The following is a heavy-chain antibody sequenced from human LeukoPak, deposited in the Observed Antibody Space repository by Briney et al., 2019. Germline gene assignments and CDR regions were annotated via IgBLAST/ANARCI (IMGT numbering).Heavy chain of an antibody. D-gene: IGHD5-18*01. V-gene: IGHV1-69*01. CDR2: IIPIFGTA. Sequence: VASVEVSCKASGDTFSSYAISWVRQAPGQGLEWMGGIIPIFGTANYAQKFQGRVTITADESTSTAYMELSSLRSEDTAVYYCAREVYSYGAIDYWGQGTLVTVSS. CDR3: AREVYSYGAIDY. CDR1: GDTFSSYA. J-gene: IGHJ4*02.